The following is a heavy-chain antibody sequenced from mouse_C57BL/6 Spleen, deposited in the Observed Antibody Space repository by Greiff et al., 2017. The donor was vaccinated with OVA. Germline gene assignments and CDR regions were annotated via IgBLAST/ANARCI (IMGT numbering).Heavy chain of an antibody. CDR1: GFSLTSYG. Sequence: VQLQESGPGLVQPSQSLSITCTVSGFSLTSYGVHWVRQSPGKGLEWLGVIWSGGSTDYNAAFISRLSISKDNSKSQVFFKMNSLQADYTAIYYCARNHYYGSSLFAYWGQGTLVTVSA. J-gene: IGHJ3*01. D-gene: IGHD1-1*01. V-gene: IGHV2-2*01. CDR2: IWSGGST. CDR3: ARNHYYGSSLFAY.